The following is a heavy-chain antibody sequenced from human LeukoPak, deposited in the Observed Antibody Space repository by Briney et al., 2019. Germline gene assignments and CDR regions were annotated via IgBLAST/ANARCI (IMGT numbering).Heavy chain of an antibody. Sequence: PSETLSLTCTVSGGSISSYYWSWIRQPAGKGLEWIGRIYTSGSTNYNPSLKSRVTMSVDTSKNQFSLKLSSVTAADTAVYYCARSRILYNYGPSSGYFDYWGQGTLVTVSS. CDR3: ARSRILYNYGPSSGYFDY. CDR2: IYTSGST. J-gene: IGHJ4*02. D-gene: IGHD5-18*01. V-gene: IGHV4-4*07. CDR1: GGSISSYY.